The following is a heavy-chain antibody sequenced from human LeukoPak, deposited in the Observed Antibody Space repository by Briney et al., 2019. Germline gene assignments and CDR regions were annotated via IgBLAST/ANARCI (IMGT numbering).Heavy chain of an antibody. CDR2: IIPIFGTA. Sequence: GASVKVSCKASGGTFSSYAIGWVRQATGQGLEWMGGIIPIFGTANYAQKFQGRVTITTDESTSTAYMELSSLRSEDTAVYYCARERVYSGSYSYFDYWGQGTLVTVSS. V-gene: IGHV1-69*05. J-gene: IGHJ4*02. CDR3: ARERVYSGSYSYFDY. CDR1: GGTFSSYA. D-gene: IGHD1-26*01.